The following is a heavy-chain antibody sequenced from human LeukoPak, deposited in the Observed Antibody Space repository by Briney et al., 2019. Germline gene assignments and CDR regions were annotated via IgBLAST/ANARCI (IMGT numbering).Heavy chain of an antibody. Sequence: SETLSLTCTVPGGSLSSYYWSWIRQPPRKGLEWIGYIYYSGSTNYNPSLKSRVTISVDTSKNQFSLKLSSVTAADTAVYYCARVVGPAAGFDPWGQGTLVTVSS. CDR1: GGSLSSYY. V-gene: IGHV4-59*01. J-gene: IGHJ5*02. CDR2: IYYSGST. CDR3: ARVVGPAAGFDP. D-gene: IGHD2-2*01.